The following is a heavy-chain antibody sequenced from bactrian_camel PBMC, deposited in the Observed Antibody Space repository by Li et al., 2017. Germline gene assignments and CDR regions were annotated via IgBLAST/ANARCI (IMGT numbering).Heavy chain of an antibody. D-gene: IGHD3*01. Sequence: FRQVPGKEREWVSSINSGGGITYYADTMKGRFTISRDNAKNTVYLQMNSLKPEDTAVYYCVRDYSLGIITGLGYWGQGTQVTVS. CDR2: INSGGGIT. CDR3: VRDYSLGIITGLGY. J-gene: IGHJ4*01. V-gene: IGHV3S40*01.